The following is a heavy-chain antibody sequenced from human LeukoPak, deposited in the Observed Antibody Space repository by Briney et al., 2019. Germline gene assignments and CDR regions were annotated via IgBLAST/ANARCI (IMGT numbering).Heavy chain of an antibody. J-gene: IGHJ4*02. D-gene: IGHD2-21*02. CDR2: FYPGDSDT. V-gene: IGHV5-51*01. CDR3: ARSVTAHFDY. Sequence: PGESLKISCKSSGYSFTSYWIGWVRQMPGKGLEWMGIFYPGDSDTRYNPSFQGQVTFSVDKSISTAYLQWTSLKASDTAMYYCARSVTAHFDYWGQGTLVTVSS. CDR1: GYSFTSYW.